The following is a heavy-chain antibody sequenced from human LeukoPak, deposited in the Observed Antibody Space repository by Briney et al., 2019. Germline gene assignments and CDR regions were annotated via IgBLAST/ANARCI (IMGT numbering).Heavy chain of an antibody. V-gene: IGHV1-18*01. J-gene: IGHJ4*02. CDR2: ISTYNGYI. CDR1: GYTFTSYG. Sequence: ASVKVSCKASGYTFTSYGISWVRQAPGQGLEWVGWISTYNGYINYAQKLQGRVTMTTDTSTSTAYMELRSLRSDDTAVYYCAKDVGYSYDYYFDYWGQGTLVTVSS. D-gene: IGHD5-18*01. CDR3: AKDVGYSYDYYFDY.